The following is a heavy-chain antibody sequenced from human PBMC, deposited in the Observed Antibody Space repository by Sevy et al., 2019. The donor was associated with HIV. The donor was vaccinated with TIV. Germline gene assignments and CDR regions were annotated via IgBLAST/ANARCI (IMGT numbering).Heavy chain of an antibody. J-gene: IGHJ3*02. Sequence: GGCLRLSCKGTGFSFINYAIHWVRQAPGKGLEWVAVMTFDGSNQYYADSVKGRFTISRDTSTNILYLKMNSLRAEDTALYYCAKVLNSQINTDDTFDIWGLGTMVTVSS. CDR2: MTFDGSNQ. D-gene: IGHD3-9*01. V-gene: IGHV3-33*05. CDR1: GFSFINYA. CDR3: AKVLNSQINTDDTFDI.